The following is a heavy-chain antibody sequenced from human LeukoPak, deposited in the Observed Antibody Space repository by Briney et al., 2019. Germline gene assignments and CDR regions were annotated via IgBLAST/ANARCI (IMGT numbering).Heavy chain of an antibody. Sequence: SETLSLTCTVSGGSISSYYWSWIRQPPGKGLEWIGYIYSSGSTNYSPSLKSRVTMSVDTSKNQFSLKLSSVTAADTAVYYCTRTQDVTAIDYWGQGILVTVSS. J-gene: IGHJ4*02. V-gene: IGHV4-59*01. CDR1: GGSISSYY. D-gene: IGHD2-21*02. CDR3: TRTQDVTAIDY. CDR2: IYSSGST.